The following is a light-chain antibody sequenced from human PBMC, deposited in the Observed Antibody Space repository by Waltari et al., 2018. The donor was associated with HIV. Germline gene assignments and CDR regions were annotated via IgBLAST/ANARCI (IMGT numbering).Light chain of an antibody. CDR1: SSDVGAYNY. J-gene: IGLJ2*01. CDR3: VLNLGRGIVV. Sequence: QSALTQPPSASGSPGQSVTISCNGSSSDVGAYNYVSWYQQHPDKAPKLMIYEVTERPSGVPNRFSGSKSGNTASLTVSGLQADDESDYYCVLNLGRGIVVFGGGTKLTVL. CDR2: EVT. V-gene: IGLV2-8*01.